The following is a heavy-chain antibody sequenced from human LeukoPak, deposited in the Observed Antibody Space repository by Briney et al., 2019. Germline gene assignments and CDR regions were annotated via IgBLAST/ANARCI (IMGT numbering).Heavy chain of an antibody. J-gene: IGHJ4*02. CDR3: TTDLGGYDSSGYYYEQD. V-gene: IGHV3-15*01. CDR1: GFTFSNAW. D-gene: IGHD3-22*01. Sequence: GGSLRLSCAASGFTFSNAWMSWVRQAPGKGLEWVVRIKSKTDAGTTDYAATVKGRFTISRDDSKNTLYLQMNSLKTEDTAVYYCTTDLGGYDSSGYYYEQDWGQGTLVTVSS. CDR2: IKSKTDAGTT.